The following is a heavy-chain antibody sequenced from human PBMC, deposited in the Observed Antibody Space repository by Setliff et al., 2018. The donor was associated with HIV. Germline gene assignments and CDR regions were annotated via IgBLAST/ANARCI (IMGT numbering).Heavy chain of an antibody. V-gene: IGHV1-8*01. CDR2: MNPNSGNT. CDR3: ARGGSSRMYYFDY. Sequence: ASVKVSCKASGYTFTSYDVNWVRQAPGQGLEWMGRMNPNSGNTGYAQNFQGRVTMTRNTSISTAYMELTSLRFEDTAVYYCARGGSSRMYYFDYWGQGTLVTVSS. J-gene: IGHJ4*02. CDR1: GYTFTSYD. D-gene: IGHD6-13*01.